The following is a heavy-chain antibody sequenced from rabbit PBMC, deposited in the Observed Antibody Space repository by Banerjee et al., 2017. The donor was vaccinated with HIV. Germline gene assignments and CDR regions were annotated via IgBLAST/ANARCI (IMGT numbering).Heavy chain of an antibody. CDR3: ARDRYAGYAGYAWGYYFNL. J-gene: IGHJ4*01. D-gene: IGHD7-1*01. CDR1: GFSFSSSYD. Sequence: QEQLVESGGGLVQPGGSLTLSCTASGFSFSSSYDMCWVRQAPGKGPEWIACIYFGDGNTYYASWAKGRFTISKTSSTTVTLQMTSLTAADTATYFCARDRYAGYAGYAWGYYFNLWGPGTLVTVS. V-gene: IGHV1S45*01. CDR2: IYFGDGNT.